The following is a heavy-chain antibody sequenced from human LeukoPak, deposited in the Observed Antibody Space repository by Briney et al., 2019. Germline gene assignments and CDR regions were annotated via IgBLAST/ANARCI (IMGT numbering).Heavy chain of an antibody. J-gene: IGHJ4*02. CDR3: ASGAQTGEDYYYDSSGSKNYDY. D-gene: IGHD3-22*01. CDR2: IIPIFGTA. CDR1: GGTFSSYA. Sequence: SVKVSCKASGGTFSSYAISWVRQAPGQGLEWMGGIIPIFGTANYAQRFQGRVTITADESTSTAYMELGSLRSEDTAVYYCASGAQTGEDYYYDSSGSKNYDYWGQETLVTVSS. V-gene: IGHV1-69*13.